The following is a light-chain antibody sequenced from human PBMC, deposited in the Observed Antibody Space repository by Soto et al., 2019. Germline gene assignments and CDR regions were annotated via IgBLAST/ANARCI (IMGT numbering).Light chain of an antibody. Sequence: EIVLTQSPGTLSLSPGERATLSCRASQSLSSSYLAWYQQKPGQAPRLLIFGAANRASDIPDRFSGSGSGTDFTLTISRLEPEDFAVYYCQQYDGSPPFTFGPGTKVDIK. J-gene: IGKJ3*01. CDR3: QQYDGSPPFT. CDR2: GAA. CDR1: QSLSSSY. V-gene: IGKV3-20*01.